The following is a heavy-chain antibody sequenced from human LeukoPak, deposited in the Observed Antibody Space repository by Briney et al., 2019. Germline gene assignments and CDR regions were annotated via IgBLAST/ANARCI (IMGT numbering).Heavy chain of an antibody. D-gene: IGHD2-15*01. V-gene: IGHV1-69*05. J-gene: IGHJ6*03. Sequence: SVKVSCKASGYTFTGYYMHWVRQAPGQGLEWMGRIIPIFGTANYAQKFQGRVTITTDESTSTAYMELSSLRSEDTAVYYCARDECSGGSCYTGDYYYYMDVWGKGTTVTVSS. CDR1: GYTFTGYY. CDR3: ARDECSGGSCYTGDYYYYMDV. CDR2: IIPIFGTA.